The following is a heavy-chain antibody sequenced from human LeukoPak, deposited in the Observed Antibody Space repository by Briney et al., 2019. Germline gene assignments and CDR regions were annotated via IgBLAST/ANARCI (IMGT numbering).Heavy chain of an antibody. D-gene: IGHD3-10*01. CDR2: IYPGDSDT. Sequence: LGESLKISCKGSGYSFTSYWIGCVRQMPGKGLEWMGIIYPGDSDTRYSPSFQGQVTISADKSISTAYLQWSSLKASDTAMYYCARALDYYGSGSYPYGMDVWGQGTTVTVSS. CDR1: GYSFTSYW. J-gene: IGHJ6*02. CDR3: ARALDYYGSGSYPYGMDV. V-gene: IGHV5-51*01.